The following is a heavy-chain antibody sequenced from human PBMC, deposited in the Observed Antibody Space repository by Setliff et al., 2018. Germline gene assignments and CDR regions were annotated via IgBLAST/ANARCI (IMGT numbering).Heavy chain of an antibody. CDR1: GYSFTNYG. Sequence: ASVKVSCKTSGYSFTNYGINWVRQAPGQGLEWMGWNSVYAREFQGRVTMTIDTPTSTAYMELRSLRSDDTAVYYCARGPPDFVVVRAAAKFDYWGPGTLVTVSS. V-gene: IGHV1-18*01. D-gene: IGHD2-2*01. J-gene: IGHJ4*02. CDR3: ARGPPDFVVVRAAAKFDY. CDR2: NSV.